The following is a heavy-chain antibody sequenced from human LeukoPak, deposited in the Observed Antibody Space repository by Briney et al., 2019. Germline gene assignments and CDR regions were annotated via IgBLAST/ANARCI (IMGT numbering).Heavy chain of an antibody. CDR1: GFTFSSYG. CDR3: AKDSIDCSGGSCYPDPPDY. V-gene: IGHV3-30*18. CDR2: ISYDGSNK. D-gene: IGHD2-15*01. J-gene: IGHJ4*02. Sequence: GGSLRLSRAASGFTFSSYGMHWVRQAPGKGLEWVAVISYDGSNKYYADSVKGRFTISRDNSKNTLYLQMNSLRAEDTAVYYCAKDSIDCSGGSCYPDPPDYWGQGTLVTVSS.